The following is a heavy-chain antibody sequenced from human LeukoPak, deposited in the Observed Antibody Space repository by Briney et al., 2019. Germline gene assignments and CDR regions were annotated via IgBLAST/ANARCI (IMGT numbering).Heavy chain of an antibody. J-gene: IGHJ4*02. CDR2: IYYSGST. V-gene: IGHV4-59*12. CDR3: AREVKYYDSSGYYYHRLGPLDY. Sequence: SETLSLTCTVSGGSISSYYWSWIRQPPGKGLEWIGYIYYSGSTNYNPSLKSRVTISVDTSKNQFSLKLSSVTAADTAVYYCAREVKYYDSSGYYYHRLGPLDYWGQGTLVTVSS. D-gene: IGHD3-22*01. CDR1: GGSISSYY.